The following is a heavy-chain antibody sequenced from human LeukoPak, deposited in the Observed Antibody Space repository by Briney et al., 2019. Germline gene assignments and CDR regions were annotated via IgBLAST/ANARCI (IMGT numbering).Heavy chain of an antibody. D-gene: IGHD6-19*01. Sequence: TPSETLSLTCRVSGDSISTYYWSCIRQPAGKGLEWIAQIHTSGSTNFNPSLKSRVTISMDTPNNQLSLMMSSVTAADTAIYYCAGRGLSSGWTFDFWGHGTLVTVSS. CDR1: GDSISTYY. CDR3: AGRGLSSGWTFDF. CDR2: IHTSGST. J-gene: IGHJ4*01. V-gene: IGHV4-4*07.